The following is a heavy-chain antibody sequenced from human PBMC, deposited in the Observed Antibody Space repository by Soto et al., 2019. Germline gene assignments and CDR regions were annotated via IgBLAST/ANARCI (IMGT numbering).Heavy chain of an antibody. Sequence: QVQLVQSGAEVKKPGSSVKVSCKASGGTFSSYTISWVRQAPGQGLEWMGRIIPILGIANYAQKFQGRVTITADKSTSTAYMELSSLRSEDTAVYYSARDSRVYCSGGSCYLPFDYWGQGTLVTVSS. J-gene: IGHJ4*02. CDR3: ARDSRVYCSGGSCYLPFDY. V-gene: IGHV1-69*08. D-gene: IGHD2-15*01. CDR1: GGTFSSYT. CDR2: IIPILGIA.